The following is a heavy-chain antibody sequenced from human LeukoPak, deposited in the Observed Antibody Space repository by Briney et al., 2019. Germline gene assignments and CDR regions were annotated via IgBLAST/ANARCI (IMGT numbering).Heavy chain of an antibody. J-gene: IGHJ4*02. CDR2: ISSSSSYI. D-gene: IGHD3-16*01. Sequence: GGSLRLSCAASGFPFSGYSTNWVRQAPGKGLEWVSSISSSSSYIYYADSVKGRLTISRDNAKNSLYLQVNSLRAEDTAVYYCARDWGGDGVFDYWGQGTLVTVSS. CDR1: GFPFSGYS. CDR3: ARDWGGDGVFDY. V-gene: IGHV3-21*01.